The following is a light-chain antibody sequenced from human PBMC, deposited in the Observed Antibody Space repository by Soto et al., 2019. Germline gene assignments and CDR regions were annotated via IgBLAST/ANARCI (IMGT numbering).Light chain of an antibody. CDR3: QQYGSSPQT. CDR2: GAS. Sequence: EIVLTQSPGTLSLSPGERATLSCMASQSVSSSYLAWYQQKPGQAPRLLIYGASSRATGIPDRFSGSGSGTDFTLTISRLEPEDFAVYYCQQYGSSPQTFRQGTKVDIK. J-gene: IGKJ1*01. CDR1: QSVSSSY. V-gene: IGKV3-20*01.